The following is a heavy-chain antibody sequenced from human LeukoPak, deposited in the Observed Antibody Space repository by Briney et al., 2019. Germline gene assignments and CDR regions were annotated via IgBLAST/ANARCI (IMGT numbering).Heavy chain of an antibody. D-gene: IGHD3-22*01. V-gene: IGHV4-38-2*01. CDR3: ARLTDDSSYY. J-gene: IGHJ4*02. CDR2: IYHSGST. CDR1: GYSISSGYP. Sequence: SETLSLTCAVSGYSISSGYPWGWIRQPPGKGLEWIGSIYHSGSTYYNPSLKSRVTISVDTSKNQFSLKLSSVTAADTAVYYCARLTDDSSYYWGQGTLVTVSS.